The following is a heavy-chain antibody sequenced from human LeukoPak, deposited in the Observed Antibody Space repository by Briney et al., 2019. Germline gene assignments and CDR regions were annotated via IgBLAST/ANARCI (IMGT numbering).Heavy chain of an antibody. V-gene: IGHV3-21*01. D-gene: IGHD6-19*01. J-gene: IGHJ3*02. CDR3: ARDRFLAVAAPDAFDI. CDR1: GFTFSSYS. CDR2: ISSSSSYI. Sequence: NPGRSLRLSCAASGFTFSSYSMTWVRQAPGKGLEWVSSISSSSSYIYYADSVKGRFTISRDNAKNSLYLQMNSLRAEDTAVYYCARDRFLAVAAPDAFDIWCQGTMVTVSS.